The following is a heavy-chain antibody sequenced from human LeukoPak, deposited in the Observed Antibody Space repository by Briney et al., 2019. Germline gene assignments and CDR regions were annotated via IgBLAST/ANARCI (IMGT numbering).Heavy chain of an antibody. V-gene: IGHV4-39*07. D-gene: IGHD6-13*01. Sequence: PSETLSLTCTVSGGSISSSSYYWGWIRQPPGKGLEWIGNIYYSGSTYYNPSLKSRVTISVDTSKNQFSLKLSSVTAADTAVYYCARDEGIAAAGPWFDPWGQGTLVTVSS. CDR2: IYYSGST. CDR3: ARDEGIAAAGPWFDP. CDR1: GGSISSSSYY. J-gene: IGHJ5*02.